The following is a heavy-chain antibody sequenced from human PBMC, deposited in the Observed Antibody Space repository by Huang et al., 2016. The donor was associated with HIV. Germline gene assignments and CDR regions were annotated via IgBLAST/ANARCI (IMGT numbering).Heavy chain of an antibody. V-gene: IGHV5-51*01. CDR3: ARRFSSSSGYFDY. J-gene: IGHJ4*03. CDR1: GYSFSSYW. D-gene: IGHD6-6*01. CDR2: SFPDASGA. Sequence: VQLVQSGAEVKKPGESLKICCKGSGYSFSSYWIAWVRQMPGKGLEGRGVSFPDASGAACSPSVEGQVAISADKAGGTACLRWSSLKASDTAMYYCARRFSSSSGYFDYWGQGSLVTVSS.